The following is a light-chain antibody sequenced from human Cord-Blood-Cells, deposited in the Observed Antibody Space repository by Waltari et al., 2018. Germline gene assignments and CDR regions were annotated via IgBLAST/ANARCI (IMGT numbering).Light chain of an antibody. CDR1: SSDVWSYHL. CDR3: CSYAGSSTYV. V-gene: IGLV2-23*01. Sequence: QSALTQPASVSGSPGQSITILCPGTSSDVWSYHLVSWYQQHPGKAPKLMIYECSKRPSGVSNRFSGSKSGNTASLTISGLQAEDEADYYCCSYAGSSTYVFGTGTKVTVL. J-gene: IGLJ1*01. CDR2: ECS.